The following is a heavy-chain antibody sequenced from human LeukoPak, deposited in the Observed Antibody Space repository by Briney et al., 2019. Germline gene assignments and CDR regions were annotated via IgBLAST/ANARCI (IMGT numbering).Heavy chain of an antibody. Sequence: GGSLRLSCAASGFTLSNYRMNWVRQAPGKGLEWVSYISNDSTTRYYADSVKGRFTISRDNAKNSLYLQMNNLRDEDTAVYYCARGDGYNYRAFDIWGQGTMVTVSS. V-gene: IGHV3-48*02. CDR1: GFTLSNYR. CDR2: ISNDSTTR. CDR3: ARGDGYNYRAFDI. J-gene: IGHJ3*02. D-gene: IGHD5-24*01.